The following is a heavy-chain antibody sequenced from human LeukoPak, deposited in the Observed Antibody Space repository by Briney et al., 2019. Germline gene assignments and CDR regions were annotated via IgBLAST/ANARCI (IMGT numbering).Heavy chain of an antibody. V-gene: IGHV1-46*01. CDR1: GYTFTSYY. CDR2: INPSGGST. CDR3: ARAQERRRSYYDFWSGSLDPYYYYGMDV. Sequence: GASVKVSCKASGYTFTSYYMHWVRQAPGQGLEWMGIINPSGGSTSYAQKFQGRVTMTGDTSTSTVYMELSSLRSEDTAVYYCARAQERRRSYYDFWSGSLDPYYYYGMDVWGQGTTVTVSS. D-gene: IGHD3-3*01. J-gene: IGHJ6*02.